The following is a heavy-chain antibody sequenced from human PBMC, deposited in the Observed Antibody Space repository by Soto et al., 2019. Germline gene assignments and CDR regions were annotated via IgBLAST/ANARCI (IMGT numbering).Heavy chain of an antibody. CDR1: GFTFSAYG. CDR2: VSHDGSKT. CDR3: ARDGGVGGSYYLDN. J-gene: IGHJ4*02. Sequence: GGSLRLSCAASGFTFSAYGIHWVRQAPGKGLEWVAVVSHDGSKTNYADSVKGRFTISRDNSEDTVYLQMNSLRAEDTAVYYCARDGGVGGSYYLDNWGQGTSVTVSS. V-gene: IGHV3-30*03. D-gene: IGHD1-26*01.